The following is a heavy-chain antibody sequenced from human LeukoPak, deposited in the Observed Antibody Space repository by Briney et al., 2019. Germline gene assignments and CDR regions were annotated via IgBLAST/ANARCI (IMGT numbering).Heavy chain of an antibody. Sequence: GGSLRLSCAASGFTFSSYAMHWVRQAPGKGLEWVAAISYDGSNKYYADSVKGRFTISRDNAKNSLYLQMNSLRDEDTAVYYCARGGSGYSYGKIDPWGQGILVTVSS. D-gene: IGHD5-18*01. J-gene: IGHJ5*02. CDR2: ISYDGSNK. CDR1: GFTFSSYA. V-gene: IGHV3-30*04. CDR3: ARGGSGYSYGKIDP.